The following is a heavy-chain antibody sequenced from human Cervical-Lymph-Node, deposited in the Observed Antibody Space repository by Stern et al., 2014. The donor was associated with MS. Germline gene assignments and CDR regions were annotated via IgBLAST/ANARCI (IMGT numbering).Heavy chain of an antibody. J-gene: IGHJ4*02. CDR1: GASISSGFYF. CDR2: IYGSDYI. Sequence: QVQLQESGPGLLRPSQTLSLTCTVSGASISSGFYFWTWIRQPAGKGLEWIGRIYGSDYIDYNPSLGGRVTLSRDTSENQFHLGLNSVTAADTAVYFCTRESGDGSGVPFDYWGQGALVTVSS. CDR3: TRESGDGSGVPFDY. D-gene: IGHD5-24*01. V-gene: IGHV4-61*02.